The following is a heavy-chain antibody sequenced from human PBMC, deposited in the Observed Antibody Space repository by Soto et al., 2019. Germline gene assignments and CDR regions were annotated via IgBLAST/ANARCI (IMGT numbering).Heavy chain of an antibody. J-gene: IGHJ5*02. CDR3: ARGTSGWYAVGWFDP. D-gene: IGHD6-19*01. V-gene: IGHV1-46*01. CDR2: INPSGGST. CDR1: GYTFTSYY. Sequence: GASVKVSCKASGYTFTSYYMHWVRQAPGQGLEWMGIINPSGGSTSYAQKFQGRVTMTRDTSTSTVHMELSSLRSEDTAVYYCARGTSGWYAVGWFDPWGQGTLVTVSS.